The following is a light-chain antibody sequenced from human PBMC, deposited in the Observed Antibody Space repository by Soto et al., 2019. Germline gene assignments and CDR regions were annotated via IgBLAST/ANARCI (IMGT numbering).Light chain of an antibody. CDR3: QKYNSVPPT. CDR1: QDISHD. Sequence: DFQMTQSPSSLSASVGDTVTITCRASQDISHDVAWYQQKVGKPPNLLISDDSTLQSGVASRFSGSGYGTDFTLTISILQREDVGTYYCQKYNSVPPTFGGGTKVEI. J-gene: IGKJ4*01. V-gene: IGKV1-27*01. CDR2: DDS.